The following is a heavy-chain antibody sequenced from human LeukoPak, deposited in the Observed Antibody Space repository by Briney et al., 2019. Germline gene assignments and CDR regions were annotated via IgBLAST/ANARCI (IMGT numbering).Heavy chain of an antibody. V-gene: IGHV3-30*18. CDR3: AKDLDYYDSSGYLFDY. J-gene: IGHJ4*02. CDR1: GFTFSSYG. CDR2: ISYDGSNK. D-gene: IGHD3-22*01. Sequence: SGGSLRLSCAASGFTFSSYGMHWVRQAPGKGLEWVAVISYDGSNKYYADSVKGRFTISRDNSKNTLYLQMNSLRAEDTAVYYRAKDLDYYDSSGYLFDYWGQGTLVTVSS.